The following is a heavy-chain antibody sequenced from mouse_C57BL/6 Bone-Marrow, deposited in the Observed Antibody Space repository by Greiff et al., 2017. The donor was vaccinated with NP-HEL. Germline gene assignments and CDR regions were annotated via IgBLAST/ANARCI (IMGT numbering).Heavy chain of an antibody. CDR3: ASELVTTVVAGYAMDY. CDR2: IYPRDGST. J-gene: IGHJ4*01. V-gene: IGHV1-85*01. Sequence: QVQLQQSGPELVKPGASVKLSCKASGYTFTSYDINWVKQRPGQGLEWIGWIYPRDGSTKYNEKFKGKATLTVDTSSSTAYMERHSLTSEASAVYFCASELVTTVVAGYAMDYWGQGTSVTVSS. D-gene: IGHD1-1*01. CDR1: GYTFTSYD.